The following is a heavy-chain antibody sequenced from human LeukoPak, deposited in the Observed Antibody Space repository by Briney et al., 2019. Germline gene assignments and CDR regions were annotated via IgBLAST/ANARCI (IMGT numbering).Heavy chain of an antibody. Sequence: SETLSLTCTASGGSISSFYWSWIRQPAGKGLEWIGRIYNSGSTNYNPSLKSRVTMSIDTSKNQVSLKLSSVTAADTAVYYCARDRGSGSEGFDPWGQGTLVTVSP. CDR2: IYNSGST. D-gene: IGHD3-10*01. CDR1: GGSISSFY. CDR3: ARDRGSGSEGFDP. V-gene: IGHV4-4*07. J-gene: IGHJ5*02.